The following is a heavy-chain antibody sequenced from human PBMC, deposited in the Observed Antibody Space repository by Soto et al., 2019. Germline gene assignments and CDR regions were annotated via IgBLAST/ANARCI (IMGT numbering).Heavy chain of an antibody. Sequence: QLQLQESGPGLVKPSETLSLTCTVSGGSISTYYWNWIRQPPGKGLEWIGDIYYIGGTNYNPSLKSRVAISVDMSKNQFSLNLSSVTPADTAVYYCARGRGYSGQRRGWFDPWGQGTLVTVSS. CDR3: ARGRGYSGQRRGWFDP. J-gene: IGHJ5*02. CDR1: GGSISTYY. D-gene: IGHD5-12*01. CDR2: IYYIGGT. V-gene: IGHV4-59*01.